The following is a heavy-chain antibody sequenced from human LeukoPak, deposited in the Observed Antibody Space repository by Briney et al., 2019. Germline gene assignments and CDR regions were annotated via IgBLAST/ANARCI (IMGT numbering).Heavy chain of an antibody. V-gene: IGHV4-34*01. D-gene: IGHD2-2*01. CDR3: ARDLEYCSSTSCPFDY. Sequence: SETLSLTCAVYGGSFSGYYWSWIRQPPGKGLEWIGEINPSVSTNYNPSLKSRVTISVDTSKNQFTLKLNSVTAADTAVYYCARDLEYCSSTSCPFDYWGQGTLDTVSS. J-gene: IGHJ4*02. CDR2: INPSVST. CDR1: GGSFSGYY.